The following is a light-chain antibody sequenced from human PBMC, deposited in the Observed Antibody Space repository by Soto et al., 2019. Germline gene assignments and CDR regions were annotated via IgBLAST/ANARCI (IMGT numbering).Light chain of an antibody. CDR1: SSNIGYNY. CDR2: ETN. Sequence: QPVLTQPPSVAAAPGQRVTISCSGSSSNIGYNYVSWYQQLPGTAPKLLSYETNKRPSGIPDRFSGSKSGTSATLGITGLQTGDEADYYCGTWDSSLSAVVFGGGTKVTVL. CDR3: GTWDSSLSAVV. V-gene: IGLV1-51*02. J-gene: IGLJ2*01.